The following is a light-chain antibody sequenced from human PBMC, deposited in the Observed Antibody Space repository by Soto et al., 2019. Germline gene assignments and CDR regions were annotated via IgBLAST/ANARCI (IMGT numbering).Light chain of an antibody. CDR2: GAS. CDR1: ERLSSVY. V-gene: IGKV3-20*01. Sequence: EIVLTQSPVTLSLSPGERATLSCRASERLSSVYLAWYQQRPGQPPRLLIYGASNRATGIPDRFSGSGSGTDFTLIINRLETEDVAIYYCQQYGGSPRITFGQGTRLEIK. CDR3: QQYGGSPRIT. J-gene: IGKJ5*01.